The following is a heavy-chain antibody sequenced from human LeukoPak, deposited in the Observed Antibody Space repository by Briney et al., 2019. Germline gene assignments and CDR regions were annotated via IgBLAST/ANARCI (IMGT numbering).Heavy chain of an antibody. D-gene: IGHD3-10*01. V-gene: IGHV3-30-3*01. CDR2: ISYDGSNK. CDR3: AKFLGVSVWYGISGP. Sequence: GGSLRLSCAASGFTVSSNYMHWVRQAPAKGLGGVAVISYDGSNKYYADSVKGRFTISRDNSKSTLYLQMNSLRAEDTAVYYCAKFLGVSVWYGISGPWGQGTLVTVSS. J-gene: IGHJ5*02. CDR1: GFTVSSNY.